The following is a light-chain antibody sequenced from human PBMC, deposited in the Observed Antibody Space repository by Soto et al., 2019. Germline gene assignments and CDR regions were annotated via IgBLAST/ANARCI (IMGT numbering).Light chain of an antibody. Sequence: QSALTQPASVSGSPGQSITISCTGTSSDVGSYNLVSWYQQHPGKAPRLIIYAGRRPSGVSNRFSGSKSGNTASLTISGLQAEDEADYYCCSYAGSSTPYVFGTGTKLTVL. V-gene: IGLV2-23*01. CDR1: SSDVGSYNL. CDR3: CSYAGSSTPYV. CDR2: AG. J-gene: IGLJ1*01.